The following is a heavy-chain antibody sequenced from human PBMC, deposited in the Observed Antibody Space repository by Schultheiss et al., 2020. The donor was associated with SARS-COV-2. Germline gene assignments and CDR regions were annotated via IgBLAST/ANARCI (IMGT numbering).Heavy chain of an antibody. J-gene: IGHJ4*02. Sequence: GESLKISCAASGFTFSNAWMSWVRQAPGKGLEWVGRIKSKTDGGTTDYAAPVKGRFTIARDDSKNTLNLQMNSLRAEDTAVYYCAKDAWDSSGYYYSYWGQGTLVTVSS. CDR1: GFTFSNAW. CDR2: IKSKTDGGTT. D-gene: IGHD3-22*01. V-gene: IGHV3-15*01. CDR3: AKDAWDSSGYYYSY.